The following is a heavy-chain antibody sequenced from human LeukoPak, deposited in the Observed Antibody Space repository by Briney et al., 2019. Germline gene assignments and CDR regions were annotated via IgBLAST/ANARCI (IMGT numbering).Heavy chain of an antibody. V-gene: IGHV5-51*01. CDR1: GYNFTNYW. CDR2: IYPRDSDT. Sequence: GESLKISCKGSGYNFTNYWIAWVRQTPGKGLECTGIIYPRDSDTRYSPSFQGQVTISADKSVSTAYLQWSSLKASDTAMYYCARAIGTITMIRGVIRRSGWFDPWGQGTLVTVSS. J-gene: IGHJ5*02. CDR3: ARAIGTITMIRGVIRRSGWFDP. D-gene: IGHD3-10*01.